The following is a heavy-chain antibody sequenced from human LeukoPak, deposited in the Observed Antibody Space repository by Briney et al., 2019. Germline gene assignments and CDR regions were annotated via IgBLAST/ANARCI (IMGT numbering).Heavy chain of an antibody. CDR3: ARPGGYCSGGSCGPHDY. CDR1: GFTFSSYA. J-gene: IGHJ4*02. D-gene: IGHD2-15*01. CDR2: ISGSGGST. V-gene: IGHV3-23*01. Sequence: PGGSLRLSCAASGFTFSSYAMSWVRQAPGKGLEWVSAISGSGGSTYYADSVKGRLTISRDNYKNTLYLQMNSLRAEDTAVYYCARPGGYCSGGSCGPHDYWGQGTLVTVSS.